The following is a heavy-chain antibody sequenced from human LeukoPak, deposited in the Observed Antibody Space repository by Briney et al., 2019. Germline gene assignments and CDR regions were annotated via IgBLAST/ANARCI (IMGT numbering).Heavy chain of an antibody. CDR2: IKQDGSEK. J-gene: IGHJ4*02. CDR3: ARFGYVAAVDL. D-gene: IGHD2-15*01. Sequence: PGGSLRLSCAASGFTFSSYWMSWVRQAPGKGLEWVANIKQDGSEKYYVDSVKGRFTISRDNAKNLLYLQMNSLRAEDTGVYYCARFGYVAAVDLWGQGTLVTVSS. CDR1: GFTFSSYW. V-gene: IGHV3-7*01.